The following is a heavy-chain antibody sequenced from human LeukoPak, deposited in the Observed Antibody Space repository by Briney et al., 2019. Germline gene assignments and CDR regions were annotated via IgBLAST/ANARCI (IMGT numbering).Heavy chain of an antibody. CDR3: XXXXXFVGAPSGFDY. CDR1: GGSISSYY. CDR2: IYYSGST. V-gene: IGHV4-59*01. J-gene: IGHJ4*02. Sequence: SETLSLTCTVSGGSISSYYWNWIRQPPGKGLEWIGYIYYSGSTNYNPSLKSRVTISVDTSKNQFSLKLSSVTAADTAVYYCXXXXXFVGAPSGFDYWGQGTLVTVSS. D-gene: IGHD1-26*01.